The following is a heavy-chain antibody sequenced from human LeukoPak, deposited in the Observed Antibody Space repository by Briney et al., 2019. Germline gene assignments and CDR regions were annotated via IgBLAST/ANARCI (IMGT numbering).Heavy chain of an antibody. CDR2: ISSGSTI. D-gene: IGHD6-19*01. CDR3: ARESIAVAGAPFDY. J-gene: IGHJ4*02. Sequence: GGSLRLSCAASGFTFSSYEMNWVRQAPGKGLEWVSYISSGSTIYDADSVKGRFTISRDNAKNSLYLQMNSLRAEDTAVYYCARESIAVAGAPFDYWGQGTLVTISS. CDR1: GFTFSSYE. V-gene: IGHV3-48*03.